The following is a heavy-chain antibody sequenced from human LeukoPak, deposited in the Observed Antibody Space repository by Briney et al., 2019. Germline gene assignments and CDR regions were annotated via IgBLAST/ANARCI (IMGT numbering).Heavy chain of an antibody. D-gene: IGHD3-3*01. CDR3: ARAQIRFLEWNLGYYYMDV. CDR2: INHSGST. V-gene: IGHV4-34*01. CDR1: GGSFSGYY. J-gene: IGHJ6*03. Sequence: SETLSLTCAVYGGSFSGYYWSWIRQPPGKGLEWTGEINHSGSTNYNPSLKSRVTISVDTSKNQFSLKLSSVTAADTAVYYCARAQIRFLEWNLGYYYMDVWGKGTTVTVSS.